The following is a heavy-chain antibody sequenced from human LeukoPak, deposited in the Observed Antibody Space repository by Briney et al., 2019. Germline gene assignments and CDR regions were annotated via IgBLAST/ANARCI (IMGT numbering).Heavy chain of an antibody. CDR1: GGSISSSSYY. CDR3: ARVRPYSGIDY. J-gene: IGHJ4*02. Sequence: EPSETLSLTCTVSGGSISSSSYYWGWIRQPPGKGLEWIGSIYYSGSTYYNPSLKSRVTISVDTSKNQFSLKLSSVTAADTAVYYCARVRPYSGIDYWGQGTLVTVSS. D-gene: IGHD1-26*01. V-gene: IGHV4-39*07. CDR2: IYYSGST.